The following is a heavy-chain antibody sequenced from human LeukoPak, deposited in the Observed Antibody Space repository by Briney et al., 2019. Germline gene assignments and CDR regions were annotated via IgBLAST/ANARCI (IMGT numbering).Heavy chain of an antibody. CDR3: ARIAAAARAFDY. V-gene: IGHV3-66*01. CDR1: GFTVSSNY. J-gene: IGHJ4*02. D-gene: IGHD6-13*01. CDR2: IYSGGST. Sequence: GGSLRLSCAASGFTVSSNYMSWVRQAPGKGLEWVSVIYSGGSTYYADSVKGRFTISRDNSKNTLYLQMNSLRAEDTAVYYCARIAAAARAFDYWGQGTLVTVSS.